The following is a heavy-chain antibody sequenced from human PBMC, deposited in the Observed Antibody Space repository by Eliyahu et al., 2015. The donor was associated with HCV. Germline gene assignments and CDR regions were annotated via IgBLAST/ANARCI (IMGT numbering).Heavy chain of an antibody. CDR1: GGSISSSSYY. CDR2: IYYSGST. CDR3: ARDGPGPDAFDI. Sequence: QLQLQESGPGLVKPSETLSLTCTVSGGSISSSSYYWGWIRQPPGKGLEWIGSIYYSGSTYYNPSLKSRVTISVDTSKNQFSLKLSSVTAADTAVYYCARDGPGPDAFDIWGQGTMVTVSS. J-gene: IGHJ3*02. V-gene: IGHV4-39*07.